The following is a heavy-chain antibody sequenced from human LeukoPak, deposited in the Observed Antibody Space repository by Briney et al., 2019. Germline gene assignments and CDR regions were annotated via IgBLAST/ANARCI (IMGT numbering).Heavy chain of an antibody. J-gene: IGHJ4*02. CDR3: ARARTVGATRLDY. V-gene: IGHV4-34*01. CDR1: GESLSGFY. D-gene: IGHD1-26*01. CDR2: VNHSGST. Sequence: SETLSLTCAVYGESLSGFYWSWIRQPPGKGLEWIGEVNHSGSTNYNPSLKSRVVISMDTSKNQFSLKLSSVTAADTAVYYCARARTVGATRLDYWGQGTLVTVSS.